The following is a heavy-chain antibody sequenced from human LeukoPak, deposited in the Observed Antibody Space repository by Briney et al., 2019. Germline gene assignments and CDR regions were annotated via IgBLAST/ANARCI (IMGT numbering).Heavy chain of an antibody. CDR2: IYYSGST. V-gene: IGHV4-59*01. D-gene: IGHD3-10*01. CDR1: GGSISSYY. J-gene: IGHJ5*02. Sequence: PSETLSLTCTVPGGSISSYYWSWIRQPPGKGLEWIGYIYYSGSTNYNPSLKSRVTISVDTSKNQFSLKLSSVTAADTAVYYCARESRDTRITMVRGASGSWFDPWGQGTLVTVSS. CDR3: ARESRDTRITMVRGASGSWFDP.